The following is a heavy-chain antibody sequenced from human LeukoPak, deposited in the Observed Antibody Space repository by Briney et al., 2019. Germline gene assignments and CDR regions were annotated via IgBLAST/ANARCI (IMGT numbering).Heavy chain of an antibody. CDR3: AKDPGGSSGWYYFDY. J-gene: IGHJ4*02. CDR2: ISWNSGSI. V-gene: IGHV3-9*01. D-gene: IGHD6-19*01. Sequence: GGSLRLSCAASGFTFDDYAMHWVRQAPGKGLEWVSGISWNSGSIGYADSVKGRFTISRDNAKNSLYLQMNSLRAEDTALYYCAKDPGGSSGWYYFDYWGQGTLVIVSS. CDR1: GFTFDDYA.